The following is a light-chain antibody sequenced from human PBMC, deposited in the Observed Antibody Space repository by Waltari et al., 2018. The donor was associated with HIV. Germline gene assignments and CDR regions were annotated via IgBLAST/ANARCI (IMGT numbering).Light chain of an antibody. V-gene: IGLV3-25*03. CDR3: QSVDSTGTQVL. CDR2: KDT. J-gene: IGLJ2*01. CDR1: GLATHY. Sequence: SYELTQPPSVPVSPGETAGITCSGAGLATHYTFWYQTRPGQAPVMVIFKDTQRSSGIPERFSGSSSGTTVTLTISGVQSEDEADYYCQSVDSTGTQVLFGGGTKLSVL.